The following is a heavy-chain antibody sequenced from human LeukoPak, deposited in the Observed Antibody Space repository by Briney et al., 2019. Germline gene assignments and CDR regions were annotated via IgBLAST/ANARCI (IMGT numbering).Heavy chain of an antibody. J-gene: IGHJ4*02. Sequence: ASVKVSCKASGYTFTSYGISWVRQAPGQGLEWMGWISAYNGNTNYAQKLQGRVTMTTDTSTSTDYMELRSLRSDDTAVYYCARDPTKLIWEHPAGPDPFFDYWGQGTLVTVSS. CDR1: GYTFTSYG. V-gene: IGHV1-18*01. CDR3: ARDPTKLIWEHPAGPDPFFDY. CDR2: ISAYNGNT. D-gene: IGHD1-26*01.